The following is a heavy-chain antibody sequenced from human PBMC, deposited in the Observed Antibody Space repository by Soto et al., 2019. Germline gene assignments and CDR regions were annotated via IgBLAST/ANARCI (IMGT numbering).Heavy chain of an antibody. CDR1: GGSISSYY. CDR3: ARDGYDSSGYSPIESYYYYYGMDV. J-gene: IGHJ6*02. CDR2: IYTSGST. V-gene: IGHV4-4*07. D-gene: IGHD3-22*01. Sequence: SETLSLTCTVSGGSISSYYWSWIRQPAGKGLEWTGRIYTSGSTNYNPSLKSRVTMSVDTSKNQFSLKLSSVTAADTAVYYCARDGYDSSGYSPIESYYYYYGMDVWGQGTTVTVSS.